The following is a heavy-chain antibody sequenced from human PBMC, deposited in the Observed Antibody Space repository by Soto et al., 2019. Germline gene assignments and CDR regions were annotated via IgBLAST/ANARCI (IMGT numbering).Heavy chain of an antibody. CDR1: GDTFKNCV. CDR3: AAELGFGKLSVV. D-gene: IGHD3-10*01. Sequence: QMQVAQSGVEVRRPGSSVKVSCKASGDTFKNCVISWGRQAPGQGLEWMGGIIPLFGTTDFAQRFQGRLTITTDESTTTAYMELSRLRSEDTATYYCAAELGFGKLSVVWGQGTTVIVSS. CDR2: IIPLFGTT. J-gene: IGHJ6*02. V-gene: IGHV1-69*01.